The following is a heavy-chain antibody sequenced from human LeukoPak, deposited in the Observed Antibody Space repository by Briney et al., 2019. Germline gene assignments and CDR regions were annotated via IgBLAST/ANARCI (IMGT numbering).Heavy chain of an antibody. J-gene: IGHJ6*03. V-gene: IGHV4-30-4*08. Sequence: PSETLSLTCTVSGGSISSGDYYWSWIRQPPGKGLEWIGYIYYSGSTYHNPSLKSRVTISVDTSKNQFSLKLSSVTAADTAVYYCARRRDGYKYYYYYYMDVWGKGTTVTVSS. CDR1: GGSISSGDYY. D-gene: IGHD5-24*01. CDR2: IYYSGST. CDR3: ARRRDGYKYYYYYYMDV.